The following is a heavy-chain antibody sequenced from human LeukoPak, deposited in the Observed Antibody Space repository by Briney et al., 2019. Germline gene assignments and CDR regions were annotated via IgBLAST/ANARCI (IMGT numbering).Heavy chain of an antibody. D-gene: IGHD3-10*01. Sequence: SETLSLTCTVSGGSISSSSYYWGWIRQPPGKGLEWIGSIYYSGSTYYNPSLKSRVTISVDTSKNQFSLKLSSVTAADTAVYYCARVELWFGELLKFDPWGQGTLVTVSS. CDR3: ARVELWFGELLKFDP. CDR2: IYYSGST. CDR1: GGSISSSSYY. V-gene: IGHV4-39*07. J-gene: IGHJ5*02.